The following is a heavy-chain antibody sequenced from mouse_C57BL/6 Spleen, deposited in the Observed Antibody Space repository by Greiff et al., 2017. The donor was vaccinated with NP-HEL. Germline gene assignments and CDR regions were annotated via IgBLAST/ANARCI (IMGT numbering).Heavy chain of an antibody. D-gene: IGHD2-5*01. CDR3: ARGGYSNPWFAY. J-gene: IGHJ3*01. V-gene: IGHV1-82*01. Sequence: QVQLQQSGPELVKPGASVKISCKASGYAFSSSWMNWVKQRPGKGLEWIGRIYPGDGDTNYNGKFKGKATLTADKSSSTAYMQLSSLTSKDSAVYFCARGGYSNPWFAYWGQGTLVTVSA. CDR2: IYPGDGDT. CDR1: GYAFSSSW.